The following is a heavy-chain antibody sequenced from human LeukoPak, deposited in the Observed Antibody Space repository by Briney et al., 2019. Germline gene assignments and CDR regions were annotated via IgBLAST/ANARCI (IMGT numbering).Heavy chain of an antibody. CDR1: GGSISSSSYY. V-gene: IGHV4-39*01. CDR3: ARSWIQLGYYDY. CDR2: IFYSGTT. Sequence: PSETLSLTCTVSGGSISSSSYYWGWIRQPPGKGLEWIGNIFYSGTTYYNPSLKSRVTISVDTSKNQFSLKLSSVTAADTAVYYCARSWIQLGYYDYCGQGTLVTVSS. J-gene: IGHJ4*02. D-gene: IGHD5-18*01.